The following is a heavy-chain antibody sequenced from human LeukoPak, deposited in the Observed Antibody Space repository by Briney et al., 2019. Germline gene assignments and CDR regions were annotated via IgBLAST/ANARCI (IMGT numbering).Heavy chain of an antibody. V-gene: IGHV3-11*01. Sequence: LSRVASGVSFSDYLMRSSRQAPRKGQEWVSYISGSGSIIYYADSVKGRFTISRDNANSSLFLQLSSLRAEDTAVYYCARQSRDPSRLFTGNWYDPWGQGTLVTVSS. J-gene: IGHJ5*02. D-gene: IGHD3-22*01. CDR3: ARQSRDPSRLFTGNWYDP. CDR2: ISGSGSII. CDR1: GVSFSDYL.